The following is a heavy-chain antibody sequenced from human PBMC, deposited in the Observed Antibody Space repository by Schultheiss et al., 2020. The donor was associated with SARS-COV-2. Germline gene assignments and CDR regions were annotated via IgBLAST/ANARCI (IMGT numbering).Heavy chain of an antibody. CDR3: AADTTYYDFWSGYSVYYYGMDV. V-gene: IGHV1-2*04. CDR2: INPNSGGT. CDR1: GYTFTSYG. D-gene: IGHD3-3*01. J-gene: IGHJ6*02. Sequence: ASVKVSCKASGYTFTSYGISWVRQAPGQGLEWMGWINPNSGGTNYAQKFQGWVTMTRDTSISTAYMELSRLRSDDTAVYYCAADTTYYDFWSGYSVYYYGMDVWGQGTTVTVSS.